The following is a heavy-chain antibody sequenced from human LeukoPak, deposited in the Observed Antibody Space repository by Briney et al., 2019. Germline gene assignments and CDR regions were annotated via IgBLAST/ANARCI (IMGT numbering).Heavy chain of an antibody. V-gene: IGHV4-4*07. J-gene: IGHJ4*02. Sequence: SETLSLTCTVSGGSISSYYWSWIRQPAGKGLEWIGRIYTSGSTNYNPSLKSRVTISVDTSKNQFSLKLSSVTAADTAVYYCARAIRRGYPVSTDYWGQGTLVTVSS. CDR2: IYTSGST. D-gene: IGHD3-22*01. CDR3: ARAIRRGYPVSTDY. CDR1: GGSISSYY.